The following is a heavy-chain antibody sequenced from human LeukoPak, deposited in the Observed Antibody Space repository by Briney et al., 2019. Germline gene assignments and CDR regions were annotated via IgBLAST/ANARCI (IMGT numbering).Heavy chain of an antibody. J-gene: IGHJ6*02. CDR3: ARDQLVGGYSSPRDYYGMDV. D-gene: IGHD5-18*01. CDR2: IYYSGST. CDR1: GGSISSGGYY. V-gene: IGHV4-31*03. Sequence: SETLSLTCTVSGGSISSGGYYWSWIRQHPGKGLEWIGYIYYSGSTYYNPSLKSRVTISVDTSKNQFSLKLSSVTAADTAVYYCARDQLVGGYSSPRDYYGMDVWGQGTTVTVSS.